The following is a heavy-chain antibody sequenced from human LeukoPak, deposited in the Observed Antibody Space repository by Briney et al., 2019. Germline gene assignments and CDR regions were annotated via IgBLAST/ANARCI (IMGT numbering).Heavy chain of an antibody. V-gene: IGHV1-69*05. J-gene: IGHJ4*02. CDR2: IIPIFGTA. CDR1: GGTFSSYA. D-gene: IGHD6-19*01. CDR3: AIAHSSGWYRGLGYFDY. Sequence: VASVKVSCKASGGTFSSYAISWVRQAPGQGLEWMGGIIPIFGTANYAQKFQGRVTITTDESTSTAYMELSSLRSEDTAVYYCAIAHSSGWYRGLGYFDYWGQGTLVTVSS.